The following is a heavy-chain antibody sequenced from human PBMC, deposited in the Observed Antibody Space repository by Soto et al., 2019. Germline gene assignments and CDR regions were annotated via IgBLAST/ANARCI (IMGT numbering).Heavy chain of an antibody. CDR1: GFTFTSSA. J-gene: IGHJ4*02. Sequence: GASVKVSCKASGFTFTSSAVQWVRQARGQRLEWIGWIVVGSGNTNYAQKFQERVTVSVDMSKNQFSLKLSSVTAADTAVYYCARGPGGFGEFSLDYWGQGTLVTVSS. CDR3: ARGPGGFGEFSLDY. CDR2: IVVGSGNT. D-gene: IGHD3-10*01. V-gene: IGHV1-58*01.